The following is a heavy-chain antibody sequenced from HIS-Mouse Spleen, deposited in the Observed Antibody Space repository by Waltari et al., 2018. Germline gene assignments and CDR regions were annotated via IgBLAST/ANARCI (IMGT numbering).Heavy chain of an antibody. D-gene: IGHD6-13*01. CDR1: GGSISRNSYY. CDR2: IYYSGST. CDR3: AREIPYSSSWYDWYFDL. Sequence: QLQLQESGPGLVKPSETLSLTCTVSGGSISRNSYYLGWNRQPPGKGLEWIGSIYYSGSTYYNPSLKSRVTISVDTSKNQFSLKLSSVTAADTAVYYCAREIPYSSSWYDWYFDLWGRGTLVTVSS. J-gene: IGHJ2*01. V-gene: IGHV4-39*07.